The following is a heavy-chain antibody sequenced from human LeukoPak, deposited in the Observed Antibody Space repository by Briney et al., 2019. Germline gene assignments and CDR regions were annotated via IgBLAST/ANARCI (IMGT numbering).Heavy chain of an antibody. D-gene: IGHD3-10*01. CDR2: IRYDGSNK. V-gene: IGHV3-30*02. J-gene: IGHJ4*02. CDR3: AKDLVLLWFGESVSGSDY. Sequence: GSLRLSCAASGFTFSSYGMHWVRQAPGKGLEWVAFIRYDGSNKYYADSVKGRFTISRDNSKNTLYLQMNSLRAEDTAVYYCAKDLVLLWFGESVSGSDYWGQGTLVTVSS. CDR1: GFTFSSYG.